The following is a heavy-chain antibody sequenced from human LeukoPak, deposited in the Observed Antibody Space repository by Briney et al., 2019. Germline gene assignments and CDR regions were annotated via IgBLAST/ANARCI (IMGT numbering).Heavy chain of an antibody. J-gene: IGHJ4*02. V-gene: IGHV3-48*03. CDR3: ARDPVVLRFDY. Sequence: GRSLRLSCAASGFTFSSYEVNWVRQAPGKGLEWVSYIRCSERTIYYEDSVKGRFTNSRDNAKDSLYLQINSLRAEDTAVYYCARDPVVLRFDYGGQGTRVSVSS. D-gene: IGHD2-2*01. CDR1: GFTFSSYE. CDR2: IRCSERTI.